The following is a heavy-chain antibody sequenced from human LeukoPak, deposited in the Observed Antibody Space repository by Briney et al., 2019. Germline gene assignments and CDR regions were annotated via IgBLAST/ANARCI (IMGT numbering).Heavy chain of an antibody. CDR3: ARMLVGATSGYYYYYYMDV. J-gene: IGHJ6*03. CDR1: GYTLTSYG. Sequence: ASVKVSCKASGYTLTSYGISWVRQAPGQGLEWMGWISAYNGNTNYAQKLQGRVTMTTDTSTSTAYMELRSLRSDDTAVYYCARMLVGATSGYYYYYYMDVWGKGTTVTISS. D-gene: IGHD1-26*01. CDR2: ISAYNGNT. V-gene: IGHV1-18*01.